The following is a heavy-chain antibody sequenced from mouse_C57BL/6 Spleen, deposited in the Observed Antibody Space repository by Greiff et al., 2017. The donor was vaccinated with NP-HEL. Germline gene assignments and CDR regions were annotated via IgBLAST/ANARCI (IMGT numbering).Heavy chain of an antibody. CDR1: GFTFSDYG. J-gene: IGHJ1*03. CDR2: ISSGSSTI. Sequence: EVQLQQSGGGLVKPGGSLKLSCAASGFTFSDYGMHWVRQAPEKGLEWVAYISSGSSTIYYADTVKGRFTLSRDNAKNTLFLQMTSLRSEDTAMYYCAREGNYWYFDVWGTGTTVTVSS. V-gene: IGHV5-17*01. CDR3: AREGNYWYFDV. D-gene: IGHD2-1*01.